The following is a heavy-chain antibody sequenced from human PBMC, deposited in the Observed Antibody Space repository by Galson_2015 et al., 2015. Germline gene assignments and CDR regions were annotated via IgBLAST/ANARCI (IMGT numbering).Heavy chain of an antibody. CDR1: GFTFSNAW. D-gene: IGHD3-22*01. Sequence: SLRLSCAASGFTFSNAWMSWVRQAPGKGLEWVGRIKSKTDGGTTDYAAPVKGRFTISRDDSKNTLYLQMNSLKTEDTAVYYCTTDALGVYYDSSGAYYGMDVWGQGTTVTVSS. CDR3: TTDALGVYYDSSGAYYGMDV. J-gene: IGHJ6*02. V-gene: IGHV3-15*01. CDR2: IKSKTDGGTT.